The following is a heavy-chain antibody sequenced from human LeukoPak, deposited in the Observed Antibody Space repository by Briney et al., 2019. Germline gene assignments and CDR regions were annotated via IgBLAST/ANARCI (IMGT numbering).Heavy chain of an antibody. CDR2: INPNSGGT. CDR3: ARRGELDAFDI. D-gene: IGHD4-17*01. J-gene: IGHJ3*02. V-gene: IGHV1-2*02. CDR1: GYTFTSYG. Sequence: GASVKVSCKASGYTFTSYGISWVRQAPGQGLEWMGWINPNSGGTNYAQKFQGRVTMTRDTSISTAYMELSRLRSDDTAVYYCARRGELDAFDIWGQGTMVTVSS.